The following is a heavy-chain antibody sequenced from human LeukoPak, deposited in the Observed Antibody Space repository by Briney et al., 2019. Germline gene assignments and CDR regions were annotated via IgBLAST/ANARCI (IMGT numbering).Heavy chain of an antibody. CDR1: GFTFSGSA. D-gene: IGHD2-2*01. CDR2: IRSKANSYAA. Sequence: QPGGSLRLSCAASGFTFSGSAMHWVRQASGKGLEWVGRIRSKANSYAAAYAASVKGRFTISRDDSKNTAYLQMNSLKTEDTAVYYCASGTVGYCSNTKCPYGAFDIWGQGTMVTVSS. CDR3: ASGTVGYCSNTKCPYGAFDI. J-gene: IGHJ3*02. V-gene: IGHV3-73*01.